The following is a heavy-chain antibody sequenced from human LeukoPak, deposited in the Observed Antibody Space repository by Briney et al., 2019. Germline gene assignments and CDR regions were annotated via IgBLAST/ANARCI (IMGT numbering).Heavy chain of an antibody. CDR2: INPNSGGT. Sequence: ASVKVSCKASGYTFTGYYMHWVRQAPGQGLEWMGWINPNSGGTNYAQKFQGRVTMTRDTSISTAYMELSRLRSDDTAVYYCARDLSVNWGFEYYYYMDVWGKGTTVTVS. V-gene: IGHV1-2*02. D-gene: IGHD7-27*01. J-gene: IGHJ6*03. CDR3: ARDLSVNWGFEYYYYMDV. CDR1: GYTFTGYY.